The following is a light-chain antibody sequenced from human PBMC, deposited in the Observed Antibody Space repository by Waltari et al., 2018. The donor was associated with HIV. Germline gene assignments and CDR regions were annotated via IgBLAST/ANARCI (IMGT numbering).Light chain of an antibody. Sequence: QSALTQPPSASGSPGQSVTISCTGTSSDVGGYNYVSWYQQHPGKAPKLMIYEVSKRPSGVPDRFSGSKSGNTASLTGSGLQAEDEADYYCSSYAGSNNFVVFGGGTKLTVL. CDR3: SSYAGSNNFVV. CDR2: EVS. J-gene: IGLJ2*01. CDR1: SSDVGGYNY. V-gene: IGLV2-8*01.